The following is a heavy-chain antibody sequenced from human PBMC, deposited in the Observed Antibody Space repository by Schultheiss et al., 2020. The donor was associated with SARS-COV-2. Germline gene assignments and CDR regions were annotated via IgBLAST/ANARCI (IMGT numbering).Heavy chain of an antibody. Sequence: GGSLRLSCAASGFTFSDYYMSWIRQAPGKGLEWVAVISYDGSNKYYADSVKGRFTISRDNSKNTLYLQMNSLRAEDTAVYYCAKVYYGRGIAVAGTPLDYWGQGTLVTVSS. CDR1: GFTFSDYY. CDR3: AKVYYGRGIAVAGTPLDY. J-gene: IGHJ4*02. CDR2: ISYDGSNK. V-gene: IGHV3-30*18. D-gene: IGHD6-19*01.